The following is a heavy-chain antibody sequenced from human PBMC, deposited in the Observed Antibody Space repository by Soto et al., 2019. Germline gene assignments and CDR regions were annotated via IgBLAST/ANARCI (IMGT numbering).Heavy chain of an antibody. CDR3: ARQAAAPGIDLWFEP. D-gene: IGHD6-13*01. Sequence: PSETLSLTCNVSGGSISSSRSYWAWFRQPPGKELEWIANIFYAGNTYYNPSLKSRVTVSVDTSKNQFSLKLDSVTAADTAVYYCARQAAAPGIDLWFEPWGQGTQVTVSS. CDR1: GGSISSSRSY. CDR2: IFYAGNT. V-gene: IGHV4-39*01. J-gene: IGHJ5*02.